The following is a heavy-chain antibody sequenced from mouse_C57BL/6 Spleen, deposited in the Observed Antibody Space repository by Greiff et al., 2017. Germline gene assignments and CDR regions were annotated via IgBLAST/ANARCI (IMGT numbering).Heavy chain of an antibody. J-gene: IGHJ4*01. CDR3: ATIYDGYYVAMDY. D-gene: IGHD2-3*01. CDR1: GYAFSSSW. CDR2: IYPGDGDT. Sequence: QVQLQQSGPELVKPGASVKISCKASGYAFSSSWMNWVKQRPGKGLEWIGRIYPGDGDTNYNGKFKGKATLTADKSSSTAYMQRNSLTSEDSAVYFCATIYDGYYVAMDYWGQGTSVTVSS. V-gene: IGHV1-82*01.